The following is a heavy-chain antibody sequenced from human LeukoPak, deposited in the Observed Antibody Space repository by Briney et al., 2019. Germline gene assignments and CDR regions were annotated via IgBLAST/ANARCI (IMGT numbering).Heavy chain of an antibody. CDR1: GGSISSGDYY. CDR2: INHSGST. V-gene: IGHV4-30-4*01. D-gene: IGHD5-12*01. J-gene: IGHJ4*02. Sequence: SQTLSLTCTVSGGSISSGDYYWSWIRQPPGKGLEWIGEINHSGSTNYNPSLKSRVTISVDTSKNQFSLKLSSVTAADTAVYYWGRDGGSGYAGGPYYFDYWGQEPLVTVSS. CDR3: GRDGGSGYAGGPYYFDY.